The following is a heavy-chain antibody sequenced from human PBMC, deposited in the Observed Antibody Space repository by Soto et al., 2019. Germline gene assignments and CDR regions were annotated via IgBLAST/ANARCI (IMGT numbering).Heavy chain of an antibody. CDR1: GYTFTGYY. CDR2: INPNSGGT. J-gene: IGHJ4*02. Sequence: GASVKVSCKASGYTFTGYYMHWVRQAPGQGLEWMGWINPNSGGTNYAQRFQGWVTMTRDTSISTAYMELSRLRSDDTAVYYCARATVWQWPFDYWGQGTLVTVSS. V-gene: IGHV1-2*04. CDR3: ARATVWQWPFDY. D-gene: IGHD6-19*01.